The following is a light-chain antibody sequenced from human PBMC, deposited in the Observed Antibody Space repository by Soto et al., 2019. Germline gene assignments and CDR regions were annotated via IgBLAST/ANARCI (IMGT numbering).Light chain of an antibody. V-gene: IGKV3-20*01. Sequence: EIVLTQSPGTLSLSPGERATLSCRASQIVSSSYLAWYQQKPGQAPRLLIYCASSRATGFPDRFSGSGSGTDFTLTISRLEPEDFAVYYCQQYGSSPIFGGGTKVDIK. J-gene: IGKJ4*01. CDR1: QIVSSSY. CDR2: CAS. CDR3: QQYGSSPI.